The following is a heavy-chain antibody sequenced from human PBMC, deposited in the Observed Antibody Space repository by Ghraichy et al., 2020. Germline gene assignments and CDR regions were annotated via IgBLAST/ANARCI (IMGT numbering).Heavy chain of an antibody. Sequence: SETLSLTCTVSGGSVSSTSYYWGWIRQPPGKGLEWIGNIYYSGRNYYNPSLKSRLTISVDTSKNQFSLKLGSVTAADTAVYYCAVNYYDTSGFFHWGQGTLVTVSS. CDR3: AVNYYDTSGFFH. CDR2: IYYSGRN. J-gene: IGHJ4*02. V-gene: IGHV4-39*01. D-gene: IGHD3-22*01. CDR1: GGSVSSTSYY.